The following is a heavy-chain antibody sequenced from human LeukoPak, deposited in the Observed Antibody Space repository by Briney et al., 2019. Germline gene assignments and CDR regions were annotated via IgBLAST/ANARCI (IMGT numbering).Heavy chain of an antibody. CDR1: GYTFTTYD. J-gene: IGHJ4*02. V-gene: IGHV1-8*01. CDR2: MSPNSGNT. D-gene: IGHD7-27*01. CDR3: ARNAPKTGDFFY. Sequence: GASAKVSCKASGYTFTTYDINWVRQATGQGLEWMGWMSPNSGNTGYAQKFQGRVTLTRDTSISTAYMELSSLTSEDTAVYYCARNAPKTGDFFYWGQGTLVSVSS.